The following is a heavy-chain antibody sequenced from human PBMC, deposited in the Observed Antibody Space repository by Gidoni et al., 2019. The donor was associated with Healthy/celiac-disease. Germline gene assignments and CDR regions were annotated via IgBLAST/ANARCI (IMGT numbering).Heavy chain of an antibody. CDR2: IKQDGSEK. V-gene: IGHV3-7*01. D-gene: IGHD5-18*01. Sequence: EVQLVESGGGLVQPGGSLRLSCAASGLPFSSYWMSWVRQAPGKGREWVANIKQDGSEKDYVDSVKGRFTISRDNAKNSLYLQMNSLRAEDTAVYYCASTPPSYTAMQFWGQGTLVTVSS. J-gene: IGHJ4*02. CDR3: ASTPPSYTAMQF. CDR1: GLPFSSYW.